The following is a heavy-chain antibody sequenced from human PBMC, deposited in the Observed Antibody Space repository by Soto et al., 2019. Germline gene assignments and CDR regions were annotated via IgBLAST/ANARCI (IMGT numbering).Heavy chain of an antibody. CDR1: GYTFTSYG. Sequence: ASVKVSCKASGYTFTSYGISWVRQAPGQGLEWMGWISAYNGNTNYAQKLRGRVTMTTDTSTSTAYMELRSLRSEDTAVYYCASLNYDILTGYKDYYYGMDVWGQGTTVTVSS. D-gene: IGHD3-9*01. CDR3: ASLNYDILTGYKDYYYGMDV. J-gene: IGHJ6*02. CDR2: ISAYNGNT. V-gene: IGHV1-18*01.